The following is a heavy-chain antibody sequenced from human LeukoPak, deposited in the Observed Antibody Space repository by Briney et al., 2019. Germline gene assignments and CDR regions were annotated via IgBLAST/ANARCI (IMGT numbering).Heavy chain of an antibody. CDR1: GYTFTSYA. V-gene: IGHV7-4-1*02. D-gene: IGHD2-15*01. CDR3: ARVKRGGLKKSENYYMDV. J-gene: IGHJ6*03. Sequence: GASVKVSCKASGYTFTSYAMNWVRQAPGQGLEWMGWINTNTGNPTYAQGFTGRFVFSLDTSVSTAYLQISSLKAEDTAVYYCARVKRGGLKKSENYYMDVWGKGTTVTVSS. CDR2: INTNTGNP.